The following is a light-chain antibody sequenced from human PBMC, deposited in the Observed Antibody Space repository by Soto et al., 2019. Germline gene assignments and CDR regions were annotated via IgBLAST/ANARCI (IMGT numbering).Light chain of an antibody. CDR2: GAS. V-gene: IGKV3-15*01. CDR1: QSVSGN. CDR3: QQYNNWPPLT. J-gene: IGKJ4*01. Sequence: EIVMTQSPATLSVAPGERATLSCRASQSVSGNLAWYQQKPGQAPRLLIYGASTRATGIPARFSGSGSGTEFTLTISSRQSEDFAVYYCQQYNNWPPLTFGGGTKVEIK.